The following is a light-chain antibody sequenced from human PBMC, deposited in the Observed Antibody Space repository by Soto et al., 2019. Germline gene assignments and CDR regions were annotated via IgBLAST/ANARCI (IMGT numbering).Light chain of an antibody. CDR1: QSVRSNY. V-gene: IGKV3-20*01. J-gene: IGKJ4*01. CDR3: QQYGSSPLT. CDR2: DAA. Sequence: EIVLTQSPDTLSLSPGERATLSCRASQSVRSNYLAWYQQKPGQAPRFRLYDAASRATGIPDRCSGSGSGTDVTLTGSRLDPEAFALYCGQQYGSSPLTFGGGTKVEIK.